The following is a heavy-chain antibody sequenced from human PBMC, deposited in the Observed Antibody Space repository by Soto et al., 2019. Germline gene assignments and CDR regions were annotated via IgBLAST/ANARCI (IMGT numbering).Heavy chain of an antibody. J-gene: IGHJ3*02. D-gene: IGHD2-2*01. CDR1: GFTFSSYS. V-gene: IGHV3-21*01. CDR3: ARETGNCSSTSCYGFGAFDI. Sequence: EVQLVESGGGLVKPGGSLRLSCAASGFTFSSYSMNWVRQAPGKGLEWVSSISSSSSYIYYADSVKGRFTISRDNAKNSLYLQMNSLRAEDTAVYYCARETGNCSSTSCYGFGAFDIWGQGTMVTVSS. CDR2: ISSSSSYI.